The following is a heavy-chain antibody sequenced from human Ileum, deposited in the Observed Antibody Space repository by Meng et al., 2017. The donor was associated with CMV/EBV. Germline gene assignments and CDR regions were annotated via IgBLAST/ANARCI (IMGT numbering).Heavy chain of an antibody. D-gene: IGHD6-6*01. CDR2: ISSSGSTI. Sequence: GESLKISCAASGFTFSNFAMNWVRQAPGKGLEWVSYISSSGSTIYYADSVKGRFTISRDNAKNSLYLQMNSLRAEDTAVYYCSRESRSISGMDVWGQGTTVTVSS. CDR3: SRESRSISGMDV. J-gene: IGHJ6*02. CDR1: GFTFSNFA. V-gene: IGHV3-48*03.